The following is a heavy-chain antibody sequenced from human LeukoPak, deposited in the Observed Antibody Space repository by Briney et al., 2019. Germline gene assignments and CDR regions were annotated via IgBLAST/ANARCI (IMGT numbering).Heavy chain of an antibody. CDR3: ARLSLLVPAGIHRSSTYNWFDP. CDR1: GGSISSYY. Sequence: TSETLSLTCTVSGGSISSYYWSWIRQPPGKGLEWIGYIYYSGSTNYNPSLMSRVTISVDTSKNQFSLKLSSVTAADTAVYYCARLSLLVPAGIHRSSTYNWFDPWGQGTLVTVSS. CDR2: IYYSGST. D-gene: IGHD2-2*01. J-gene: IGHJ5*02. V-gene: IGHV4-59*01.